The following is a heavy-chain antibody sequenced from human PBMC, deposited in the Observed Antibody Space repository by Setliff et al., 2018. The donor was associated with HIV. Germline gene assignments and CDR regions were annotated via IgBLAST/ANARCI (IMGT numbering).Heavy chain of an antibody. J-gene: IGHJ4*02. Sequence: GGSLRLSCAASGFPFSGSAIHWVRRASGKGLEWVGRIKTQPSNYATAYAASVKGRFTISREDSKNMAYLQMNSLKTEDTAVYYCTRQDNWNAIDSWGQGTLVTVSS. V-gene: IGHV3-73*01. CDR1: GFPFSGSA. D-gene: IGHD1-1*01. CDR2: IKTQPSNYAT. CDR3: TRQDNWNAIDS.